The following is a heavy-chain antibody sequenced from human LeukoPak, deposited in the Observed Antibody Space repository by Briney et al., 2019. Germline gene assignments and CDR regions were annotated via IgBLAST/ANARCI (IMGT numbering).Heavy chain of an antibody. J-gene: IGHJ4*02. CDR3: ARDSVGDYSYYFDY. D-gene: IGHD2-21*01. CDR2: ISSSTSTM. Sequence: GGSLRLSCAASGFTFSSCSMNWVRQAPGKGLEWVSYISSSTSTMYYADSVKGRFTISRDNANNSLSLQMNSLRDEDTAVYYCARDSVGDYSYYFDYWGQGTLVTVSS. V-gene: IGHV3-48*02. CDR1: GFTFSSCS.